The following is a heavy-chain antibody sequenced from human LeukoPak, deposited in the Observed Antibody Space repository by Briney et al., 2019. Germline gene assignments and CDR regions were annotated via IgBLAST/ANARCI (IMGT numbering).Heavy chain of an antibody. V-gene: IGHV3-7*01. CDR1: GFTFSSYW. CDR2: IKQDGSEK. J-gene: IGHJ5*02. CDR3: ARFMVRGVISWFDP. D-gene: IGHD3-10*01. Sequence: GGSLRLSCAASGFTFSSYWMSWVRQAPGKGLEWVANIKQDGSEKYYVDSVKGRFTISRDNAKNSLYLQMNSLRAEDTAAYYCARFMVRGVISWFDPWGQGTLVTVSS.